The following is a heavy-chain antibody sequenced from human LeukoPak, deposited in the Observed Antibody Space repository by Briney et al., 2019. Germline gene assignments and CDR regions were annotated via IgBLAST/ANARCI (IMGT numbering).Heavy chain of an antibody. CDR2: ITTGGPNT. D-gene: IGHD7-27*01. J-gene: IGHJ4*02. CDR1: GFTFSTYG. CDR3: AKDGGLWVSAHWGDS. V-gene: IGHV3-23*01. Sequence: GGSLRLSCAASGFTFSTYGMHWVRQAPGKGLKWVSTITTGGPNTYYADSVKGRFTVSRDDSKNTLYLQMNSLRAEDAAVYYCAKDGGLWVSAHWGDSWGRGTLVTVSS.